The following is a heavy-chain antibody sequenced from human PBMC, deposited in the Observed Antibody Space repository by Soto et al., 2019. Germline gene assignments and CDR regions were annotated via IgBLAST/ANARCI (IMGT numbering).Heavy chain of an antibody. Sequence: EVQLVESGGGLVKPGGSLRVSCAASGFTFSNAWMNWVRQAPGKGLQWVGRIKSKTDGGTTDYAAPVKGRFTISREDSKNTLYLQMNSLKTEDTAVYYCTTVEQWLVPYYYYGMDVWGQGTTVTVSS. J-gene: IGHJ6*02. V-gene: IGHV3-15*07. CDR1: GFTFSNAW. CDR2: IKSKTDGGTT. D-gene: IGHD6-19*01. CDR3: TTVEQWLVPYYYYGMDV.